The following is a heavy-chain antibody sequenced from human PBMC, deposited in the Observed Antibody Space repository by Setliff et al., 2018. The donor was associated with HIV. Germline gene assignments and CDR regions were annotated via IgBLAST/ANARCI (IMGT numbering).Heavy chain of an antibody. CDR2: IFYTGNN. D-gene: IGHD2-8*01. J-gene: IGHJ5*02. Sequence: PSETLSLTCSVSGGSISSSTYYWGWIRQPPGKGLEWIGDIFYTGNNYYNPSLKSRVAISVDTSDNQFSLKLNSVTAADTAVYYCARRGRDGVLIVFATGFDPWGQGTLVTVSS. CDR3: ARRGRDGVLIVFATGFDP. CDR1: GGSISSSTYY. V-gene: IGHV4-39*01.